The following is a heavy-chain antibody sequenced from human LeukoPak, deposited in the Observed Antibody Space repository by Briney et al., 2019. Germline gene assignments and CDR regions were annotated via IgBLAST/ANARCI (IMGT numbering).Heavy chain of an antibody. CDR1: GGSFSGYY. CDR3: ARRVRALRYFDWLSYFDY. Sequence: SETLSLTXAVYGGSFSGYYWSWIRQPPGKGLEWIGEINHSGSTNYNPSLKSRVTISVDTSKNQFSLKLSSVTAADTAVYYCARRVRALRYFDWLSYFDYWGQGTLVTVSS. D-gene: IGHD3-9*01. CDR2: INHSGST. V-gene: IGHV4-34*01. J-gene: IGHJ4*02.